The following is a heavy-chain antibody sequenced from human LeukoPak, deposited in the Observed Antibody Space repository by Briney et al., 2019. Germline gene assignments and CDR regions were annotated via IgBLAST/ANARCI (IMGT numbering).Heavy chain of an antibody. CDR1: GGSISSGGYY. V-gene: IGHV4-31*03. D-gene: IGHD3-22*01. J-gene: IGHJ6*03. CDR2: IYYSGST. Sequence: SETLSLTCTVSGGSISSGGYYWSWIRQHPGKGLEWIGYIYYSGSTYYNPSLKSRVTISVDTSKNQFSLKLSSVTAADTAVYYCARDLTYYDSSGDYYYYYYMDVWGKGTTVTVSS. CDR3: ARDLTYYDSSGDYYYYYYMDV.